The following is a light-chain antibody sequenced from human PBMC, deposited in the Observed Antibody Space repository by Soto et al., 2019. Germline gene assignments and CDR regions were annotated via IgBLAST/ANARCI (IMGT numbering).Light chain of an antibody. CDR1: QTVMSY. CDR3: QNYDSAPIT. J-gene: IGKJ5*01. Sequence: DVEMTQSPASLSASVGDRVNITCRAGQTVMSYVHWYQQKPGQAPNLLIYVASTLQPGVPSRFSGSGSGTDFTLTINSLQPDDIATYYCQNYDSAPITFGQGTRLEIK. CDR2: VAS. V-gene: IGKV1-27*01.